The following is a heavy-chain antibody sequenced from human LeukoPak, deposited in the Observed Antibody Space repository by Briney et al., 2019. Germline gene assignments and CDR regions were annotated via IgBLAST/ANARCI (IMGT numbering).Heavy chain of an antibody. CDR2: IKSKTDGGTT. CDR3: TTDRELRYDAFDI. J-gene: IGHJ3*02. CDR1: GFNFSNAW. V-gene: IGHV3-15*01. Sequence: GGSLRLSCAASGFNFSNAWMSWVRQAPGKGLEWVGRIKSKTDGGTTDYAAPVKGRFTISRDDSKNTLYLQMNSLKTEDTAVYYCTTDRELRYDAFDIWGQGTMVTVSS. D-gene: IGHD1-7*01.